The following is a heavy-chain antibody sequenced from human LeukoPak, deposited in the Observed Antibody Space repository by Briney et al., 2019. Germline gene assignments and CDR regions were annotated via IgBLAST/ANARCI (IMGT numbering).Heavy chain of an antibody. CDR2: IYYSGST. CDR1: GGSISSYY. CDR3: ARDVRGGYYFDY. D-gene: IGHD3-10*02. V-gene: IGHV4-59*01. Sequence: SETLSFTCTVSGGSISSYYWSWIRQPPGKGLEWIGYIYYSGSTNYNPSLKSRVTISVDTSKNQFSLKLSSVTAADTAVYYCARDVRGGYYFDYWGQGTLVTVSS. J-gene: IGHJ4*02.